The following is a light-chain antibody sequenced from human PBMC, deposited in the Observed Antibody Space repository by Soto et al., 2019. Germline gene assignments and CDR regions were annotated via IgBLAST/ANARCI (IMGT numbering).Light chain of an antibody. J-gene: IGKJ1*01. CDR2: KSS. Sequence: DIQMTQSPSTLSASVGDSVTITCRASQIIYSWLAWYQQKPGNAPKLLIYKSSTVERGVPSRFSGSGSETEFTLTINSLQPYYFATYYCLQYFDYYRTFGQGTKVEIK. V-gene: IGKV1-5*03. CDR3: LQYFDYYRT. CDR1: QIIYSW.